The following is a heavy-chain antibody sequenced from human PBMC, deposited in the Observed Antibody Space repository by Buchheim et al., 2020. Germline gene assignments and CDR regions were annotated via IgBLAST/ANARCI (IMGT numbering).Heavy chain of an antibody. D-gene: IGHD4-17*01. CDR1: GGTYSSYA. CDR2: IIPILGIA. Sequence: QVQLVQSGAEVKKPGSSVKVSCKASGGTYSSYAISWVRQAPGQGLEWMGRIIPILGIANYAQKFQGRVTITADKSTSTAYMELSSLRSEDTTVYYCASRLRKYYYYYYGMDVWGQGTT. J-gene: IGHJ6*02. CDR3: ASRLRKYYYYYYGMDV. V-gene: IGHV1-69*04.